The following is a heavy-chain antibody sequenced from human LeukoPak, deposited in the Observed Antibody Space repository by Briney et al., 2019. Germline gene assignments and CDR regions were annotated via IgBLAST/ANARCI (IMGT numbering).Heavy chain of an antibody. CDR3: AREKEKSGVFDY. J-gene: IGHJ4*02. CDR2: INGDGSSS. Sequence: PGGSLRLSRAASGFTFSTYWMHWVRQAPGKGLVWVSRINGDGSSSSYADSAKGRFTISRDNAKNTLYLQTNSLRAEDTAVYYCAREKEKSGVFDYWGQGTLVTVSS. D-gene: IGHD5-12*01. CDR1: GFTFSTYW. V-gene: IGHV3-74*01.